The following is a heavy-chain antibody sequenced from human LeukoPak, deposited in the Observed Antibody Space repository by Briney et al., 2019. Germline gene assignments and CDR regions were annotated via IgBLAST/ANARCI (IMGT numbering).Heavy chain of an antibody. CDR3: AKAHLKTYYYDSSDY. CDR2: ISGSGGST. V-gene: IGHV3-23*01. D-gene: IGHD3-22*01. Sequence: GGSLRLSCAASGFTFSSYAMSWVRQAPGRGLEWVSAISGSGGSTYYADSVKGRFTISRDSSKNTLYLQMNSLRAEDTAVYYCAKAHLKTYYYDSSDYWGQGTLVTVSS. CDR1: GFTFSSYA. J-gene: IGHJ4*02.